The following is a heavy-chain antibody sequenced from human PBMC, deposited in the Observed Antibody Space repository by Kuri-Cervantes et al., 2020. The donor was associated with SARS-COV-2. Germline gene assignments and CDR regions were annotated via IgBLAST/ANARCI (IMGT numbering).Heavy chain of an antibody. V-gene: IGHV3-30*02. CDR2: IRYDGSNK. J-gene: IGHJ4*02. CDR3: ARGKPFDY. CDR1: GFTFSSYA. Sequence: GESLKISCAASGFTFSSYAMSWVRQAPGKGLEWVAFIRYDGSNKYYADSVKGRFTISRDNSKNTLYLQMNSLRAEDTAVYYCARGKPFDYWGQGTLVTVSS.